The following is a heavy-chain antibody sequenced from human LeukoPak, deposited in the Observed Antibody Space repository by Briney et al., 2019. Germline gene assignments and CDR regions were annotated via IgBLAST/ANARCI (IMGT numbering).Heavy chain of an antibody. V-gene: IGHV4-39*07. CDR1: GGALNNKNYY. D-gene: IGHD6-19*01. CDR2: IYYSGDT. Sequence: AETLSLTCSVSGGALNNKNYYWGWIRQPPGKGLEWIGSIYYSGDTKYNASLRSRGTISLDTSKNEFSLTLNSVTAADTAVYYCARLRYSSGWSYFDHWGQGTLVTVSS. CDR3: ARLRYSSGWSYFDH. J-gene: IGHJ4*02.